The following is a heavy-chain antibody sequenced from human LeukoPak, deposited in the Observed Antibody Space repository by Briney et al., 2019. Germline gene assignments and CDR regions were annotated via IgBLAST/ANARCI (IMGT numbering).Heavy chain of an antibody. CDR3: AREGIAAAPRSLDV. J-gene: IGHJ6*04. Sequence: PGGSLRLSCAASGFTFTSYSMNWVRQAPGKGLEWVSSISGTSSYIYYADSVKGRFTISRDNAKNSLYLQMNSLRAEDTALYYCAREGIAAAPRSLDVWGKGTTVTVSS. V-gene: IGHV3-21*04. CDR1: GFTFTSYS. D-gene: IGHD6-13*01. CDR2: ISGTSSYI.